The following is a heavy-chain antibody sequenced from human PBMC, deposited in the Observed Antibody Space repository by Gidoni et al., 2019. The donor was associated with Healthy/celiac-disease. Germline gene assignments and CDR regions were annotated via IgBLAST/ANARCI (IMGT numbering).Heavy chain of an antibody. Sequence: EAQLLEAGGGLVQPGGSLRRFCAASGFPLSSYAMSWVRQAQGKGLELVSAIRGRGGSTYYANTVKGRFTISRDNSKNTLYLQMNSLRAEDTAVYYCAKDLFATVVTLNDNFDYWGQGTLVTVSS. CDR2: IRGRGGST. J-gene: IGHJ4*02. CDR3: AKDLFATVVTLNDNFDY. D-gene: IGHD4-17*01. V-gene: IGHV3-23*01. CDR1: GFPLSSYA.